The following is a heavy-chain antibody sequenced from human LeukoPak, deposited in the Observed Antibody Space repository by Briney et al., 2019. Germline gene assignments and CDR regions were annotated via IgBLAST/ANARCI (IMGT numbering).Heavy chain of an antibody. V-gene: IGHV3-48*04. CDR3: TKDTFGKEDY. D-gene: IGHD2/OR15-2a*01. CDR2: ISSSSSSSI. Sequence: GGSLRLSCAASGFTFSRFGMNWVRQAPGKGLEWASYISSSSSSSISYADSVKGRFTISRENAKNTLYLQMNSLRAEDTGVYYCTKDTFGKEDYWGQGTLVTVSS. CDR1: GFTFSRFG. J-gene: IGHJ4*02.